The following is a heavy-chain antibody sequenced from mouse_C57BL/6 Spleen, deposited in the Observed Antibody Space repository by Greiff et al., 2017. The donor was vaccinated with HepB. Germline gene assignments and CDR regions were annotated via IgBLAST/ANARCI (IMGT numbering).Heavy chain of an antibody. Sequence: EVKLQESGPGMVKPSQSLSLTCTVTGYSITSGYDWHWIRHFPGNKLEWMGYISYSGSTNYNPSLKSRISITHDTSKNHFFLKLNSVTTEDTATYYCTRGGYYGSSLPWFAYWGQGTLVTVSA. J-gene: IGHJ3*01. CDR1: GYSITSGYD. D-gene: IGHD1-1*01. CDR3: TRGGYYGSSLPWFAY. CDR2: ISYSGST. V-gene: IGHV3-1*01.